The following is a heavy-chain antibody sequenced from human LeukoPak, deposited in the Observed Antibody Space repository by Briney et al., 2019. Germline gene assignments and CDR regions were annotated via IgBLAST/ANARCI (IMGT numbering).Heavy chain of an antibody. CDR1: GGSVSSYY. J-gene: IGHJ4*02. D-gene: IGHD2-8*01. CDR2: IYYSGST. V-gene: IGHV4-59*02. CDR3: ARVTGCMTEDYFDY. Sequence: SETLSLTCTVSGGSVSSYYWSWIRQPPGKGLEWIGYIYYSGSTNYNPSLKSRVTISVDTSKNQFSLRLSSVTAADTAVYYCARVTGCMTEDYFDYWGQGTLITVSS.